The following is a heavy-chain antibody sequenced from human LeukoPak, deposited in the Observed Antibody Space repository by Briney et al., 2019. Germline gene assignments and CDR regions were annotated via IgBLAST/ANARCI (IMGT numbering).Heavy chain of an antibody. Sequence: PSETLSLTCAVYGGSFSGYFWSWIRQPPGKGLEWIGEINHSGSTNYNPSLKSRVTISVDTSKNQFSLKLSSVTAADTAVYYCARPWYGSGPVGYWGHGTLVTVSS. D-gene: IGHD3-10*01. CDR3: ARPWYGSGPVGY. CDR2: INHSGST. J-gene: IGHJ4*01. CDR1: GGSFSGYF. V-gene: IGHV4-34*01.